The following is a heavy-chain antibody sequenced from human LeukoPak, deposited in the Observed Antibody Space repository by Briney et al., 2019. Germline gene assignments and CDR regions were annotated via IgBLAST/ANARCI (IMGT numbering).Heavy chain of an antibody. CDR3: ARSQRGYSYGEH. V-gene: IGHV3-74*01. J-gene: IGHJ4*02. CDR2: VDNDGSGT. Sequence: GGSLRLSCAASGFSFSNYWMHWVRQVPGKGLVWVSRVDNDGSGTTYADSMKGRFTISRDNAKNTVYLQMNSLRAEDTAVYYCARSQRGYSYGEHWGQGTPVTVSS. D-gene: IGHD5-18*01. CDR1: GFSFSNYW.